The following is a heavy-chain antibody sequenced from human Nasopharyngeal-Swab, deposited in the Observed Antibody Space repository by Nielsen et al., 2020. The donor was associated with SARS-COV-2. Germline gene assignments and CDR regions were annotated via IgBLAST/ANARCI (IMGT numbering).Heavy chain of an antibody. Sequence: SETLSLTCTVSGGSIKTYFWSWIRQPPGKGLEWIGFIYDSGSTNYNPSLKSRVTISVDTSKNQFSLKLSSVTAADTAVYYCARGGGYSYGAIDYWGQGTLVTVSS. CDR3: ARGGGYSYGAIDY. V-gene: IGHV4-59*12. CDR2: IYDSGST. J-gene: IGHJ4*02. CDR1: GGSIKTYF. D-gene: IGHD5-18*01.